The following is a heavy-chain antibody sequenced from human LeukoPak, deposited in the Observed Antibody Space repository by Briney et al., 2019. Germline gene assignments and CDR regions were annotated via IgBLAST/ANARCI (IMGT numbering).Heavy chain of an antibody. V-gene: IGHV3-23*01. Sequence: AGGSLRLSCAASGFTFSSYAMSWVRQAPGKGLERVSGISGSGGSTYYADSVKGRFTISRDNSKNTLYLQMNSLRAEDTAVYYCAKLPGRAADYWGQGTLVTVSS. J-gene: IGHJ4*02. CDR2: ISGSGGST. CDR1: GFTFSSYA. CDR3: AKLPGRAADY.